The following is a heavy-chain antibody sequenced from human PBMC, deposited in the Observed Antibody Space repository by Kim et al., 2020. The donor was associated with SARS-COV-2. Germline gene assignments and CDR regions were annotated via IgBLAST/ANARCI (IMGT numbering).Heavy chain of an antibody. Sequence: GESLKISCKASGYSFTTHWIGWVRQMPGKGPEWMGRIDPRDSYTTYNPSFEGHVTMSADKTINTAYLQWASLKSSDTAMYYCARLDGTGAYAWYFDLWGRGTLVTVSS. CDR2: IDPRDSYT. CDR3: ARLDGTGAYAWYFDL. D-gene: IGHD1-1*01. CDR1: GYSFTTHW. J-gene: IGHJ2*01. V-gene: IGHV5-10-1*01.